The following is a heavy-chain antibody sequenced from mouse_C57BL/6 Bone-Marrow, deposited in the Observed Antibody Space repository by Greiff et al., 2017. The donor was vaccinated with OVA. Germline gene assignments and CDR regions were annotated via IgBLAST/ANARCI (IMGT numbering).Heavy chain of an antibody. V-gene: IGHV1-81*01. J-gene: IGHJ2*01. CDR1: GYTFTSYG. CDR2: IYPRSGNT. D-gene: IGHD2-4*01. Sequence: LVESGAELARPGASVKLSCTASGYTFTSYGISWVKQRTGQGLEWIGEIYPRSGNTYYNEKFKGKDTLTADKSSSTAYMELRSLTSEDSAVYFCARRRGDYDPYYFDYWGQGTTLTVSS. CDR3: ARRRGDYDPYYFDY.